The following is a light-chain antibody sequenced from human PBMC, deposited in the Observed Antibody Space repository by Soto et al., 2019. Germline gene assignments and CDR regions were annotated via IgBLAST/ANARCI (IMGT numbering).Light chain of an antibody. J-gene: IGKJ1*01. CDR1: QSVSNNY. V-gene: IGKV3-20*01. Sequence: EIVLTQSPGTLSLSPGERATLSCRASQSVSNNYLAWYQQKPGQAPRLLIYGASNRATGIPDRFSGSGSGTDFTLTISRLEPEDFAVYYCQQCDRSPPTFGQGTKVDIK. CDR3: QQCDRSPPT. CDR2: GAS.